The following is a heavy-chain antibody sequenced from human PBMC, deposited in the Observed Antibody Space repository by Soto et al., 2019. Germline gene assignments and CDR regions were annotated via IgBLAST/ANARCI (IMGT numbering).Heavy chain of an antibody. J-gene: IGHJ3*02. CDR1: GGSFSGYY. V-gene: IGHV4-34*01. CDR3: ARGGYCDYWVYTYDI. Sequence: XVQLQQWGXXXXXXSETLSLTCAVYGGSFSGYYWSWIRQPPGKGLEWIGEISHSGSTNYNPSLKSRVTISVGTSKNQFSLKLSSVTASDTAVYYCARGGYCDYWVYTYDIWRKGTMLTVSS. D-gene: IGHD4-17*01. CDR2: ISHSGST.